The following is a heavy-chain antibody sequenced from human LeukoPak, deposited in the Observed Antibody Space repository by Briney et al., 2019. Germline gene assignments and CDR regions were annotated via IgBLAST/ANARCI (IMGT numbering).Heavy chain of an antibody. CDR2: IYYSGST. CDR3: ARARYFDLYWYFDL. CDR1: GGSISSYY. V-gene: IGHV4-59*01. J-gene: IGHJ2*01. Sequence: SETLSLTCTVSGGSISSYYWSWLRQPPGKGLEWIGYIYYSGSTNYNPSLKSRVTISVDTSKNQFSLKLSSVTAADTAVYYCARARYFDLYWYFDLWGRGTLVTVSS. D-gene: IGHD3-9*01.